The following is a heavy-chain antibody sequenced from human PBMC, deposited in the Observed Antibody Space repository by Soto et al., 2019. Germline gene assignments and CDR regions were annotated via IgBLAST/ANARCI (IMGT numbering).Heavy chain of an antibody. D-gene: IGHD3-9*01. Sequence: PGGSLRLSCAASGFTFSSYEMNWVRQAPGKGLEWVSYISSSGSTIYYADSVKGRFTISRDNAKNSLYLQMNSLRAEDTAVYYCARDFYDILTGSLAYFDYWGQGTLVTVSP. J-gene: IGHJ4*02. V-gene: IGHV3-48*03. CDR2: ISSSGSTI. CDR1: GFTFSSYE. CDR3: ARDFYDILTGSLAYFDY.